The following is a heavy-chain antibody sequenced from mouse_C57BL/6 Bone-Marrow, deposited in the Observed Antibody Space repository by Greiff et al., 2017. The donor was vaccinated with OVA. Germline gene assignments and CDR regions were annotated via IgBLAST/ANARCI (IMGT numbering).Heavy chain of an antibody. CDR1: GYSFTDYN. J-gene: IGHJ1*03. Sequence: VQLQQSGPELVKPGASVKISCKASGYSFTDYNMNWVKQSNGKSLEWIGVINPNYGTTRYNQKFKGKATLTVDQSSSPAYMQLNSLTSEDSAVYYCAITTVVAEGYFDVWGTGTTVTVSS. D-gene: IGHD1-1*01. CDR2: INPNYGTT. CDR3: AITTVVAEGYFDV. V-gene: IGHV1-39*01.